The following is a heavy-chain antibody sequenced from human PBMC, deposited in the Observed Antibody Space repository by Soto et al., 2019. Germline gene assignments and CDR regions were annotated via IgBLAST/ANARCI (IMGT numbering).Heavy chain of an antibody. CDR1: GGSISSGDNY. Sequence: SETLSLTCSVSGGSISSGDNYWSWIRQPPGKRLECIGYILNSGRAHYTPSLRSRLAISVDTSRNQFSLKLSSVTAADTAVYYCARTSWFGEPSFDYWGLGTLVTVSS. CDR3: ARTSWFGEPSFDY. J-gene: IGHJ4*02. V-gene: IGHV4-30-4*01. D-gene: IGHD3-10*01. CDR2: ILNSGRA.